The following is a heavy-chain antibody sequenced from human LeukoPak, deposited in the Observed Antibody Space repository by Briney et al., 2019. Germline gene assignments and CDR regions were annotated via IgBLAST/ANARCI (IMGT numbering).Heavy chain of an antibody. CDR3: ASPFYYGSGGHPFDY. D-gene: IGHD3-22*01. Sequence: GGSLRLSCAASGFTFSSYWMHWVRQTPGKGLVWVSRINSDGSSTRYADSVRGRFTISRDNAKNTLYLQMNSLRAEDTAVYYCASPFYYGSGGHPFDYWGQGTLVTVSS. CDR1: GFTFSSYW. J-gene: IGHJ4*02. V-gene: IGHV3-74*01. CDR2: INSDGSST.